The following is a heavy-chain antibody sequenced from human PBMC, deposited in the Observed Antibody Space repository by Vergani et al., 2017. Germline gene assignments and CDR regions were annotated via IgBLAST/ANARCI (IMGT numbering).Heavy chain of an antibody. CDR1: GYSFTSYW. J-gene: IGHJ6*02. CDR2: IYPGDSDT. V-gene: IGHV5-51*01. Sequence: VHLVQSGAEVKKPGESLKISCKGSGYSFTSYWIGWVRQMPGKGLEWMGIIYPGDSDTRYSPSFQGQVTISADKSISTAYLQWSSLKASDTAMYYCARHLGGISGAYYYYGMDVWGQGTTVTVSS. D-gene: IGHD2-15*01. CDR3: ARHLGGISGAYYYYGMDV.